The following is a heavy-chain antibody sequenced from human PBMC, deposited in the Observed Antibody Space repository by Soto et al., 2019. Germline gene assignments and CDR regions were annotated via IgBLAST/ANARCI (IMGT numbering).Heavy chain of an antibody. D-gene: IGHD3-22*01. CDR2: ISYDGSNK. CDR1: GFTFSSYA. CDR3: ARQTFDSSGYFTWGYFDY. V-gene: IGHV3-30-3*01. J-gene: IGHJ4*02. Sequence: QVQLVESGGGVVQPGRSLRLSCAASGFTFSSYAMHWVRQAPVKGLEWVAVISYDGSNKYYADSVKGRFTISRDNSKNTLYLQMNSLRAEDTAVYYCARQTFDSSGYFTWGYFDYWGQGTLVTVSS.